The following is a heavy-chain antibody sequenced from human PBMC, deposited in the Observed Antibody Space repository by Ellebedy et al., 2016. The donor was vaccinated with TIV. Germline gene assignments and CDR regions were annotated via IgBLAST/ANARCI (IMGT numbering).Heavy chain of an antibody. D-gene: IGHD6-19*01. J-gene: IGHJ6*02. Sequence: ASVKVSXKASGYTFTSYGISWVRQAPGQGLEWMGWISAYNGNTNYAQKLQGRVTMTTDTSTSTAYMELRSLRSDDTAVYYCARDQVAVADGDYYYGMDVWGQGTTVTVSS. CDR1: GYTFTSYG. V-gene: IGHV1-18*01. CDR3: ARDQVAVADGDYYYGMDV. CDR2: ISAYNGNT.